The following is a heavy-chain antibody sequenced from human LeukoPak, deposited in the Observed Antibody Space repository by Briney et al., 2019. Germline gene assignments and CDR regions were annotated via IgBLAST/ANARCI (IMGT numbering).Heavy chain of an antibody. J-gene: IGHJ4*02. CDR2: IYSGGST. V-gene: IGHV3-66*02. Sequence: GGSLRLSCAASGFTVSSNYMSWVRQAPGKGLEWVSVIYSGGSTYYADSVEGRFTISRDNSKNTLYLQMNSLRAEDTAVYYCARDAMYYHGSGRYNWGQGTLVTVSS. CDR1: GFTVSSNY. CDR3: ARDAMYYHGSGRYN. D-gene: IGHD3-10*01.